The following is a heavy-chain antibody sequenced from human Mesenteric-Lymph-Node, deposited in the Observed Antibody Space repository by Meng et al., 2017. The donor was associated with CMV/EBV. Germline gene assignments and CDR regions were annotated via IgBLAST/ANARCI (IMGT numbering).Heavy chain of an antibody. CDR3: ASMTPGGYGMDV. J-gene: IGHJ6*02. V-gene: IGHV4-38-2*02. D-gene: IGHD3-16*01. CDR1: GYSISSGYY. Sequence: SETLSLTCTVSGYSISSGYYWGWIRQPPGKGLEWIGSIYHSGSTNYNPSLKSRVTISVDKSKNQFSLKLSSVTAADTAVYYCASMTPGGYGMDVWGQGTTVTVSS. CDR2: IYHSGST.